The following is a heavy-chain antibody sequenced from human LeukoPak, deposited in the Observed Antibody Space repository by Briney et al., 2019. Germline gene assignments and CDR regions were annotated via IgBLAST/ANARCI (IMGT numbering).Heavy chain of an antibody. CDR3: ARGVFHFLRGYYPHYYYMDV. CDR2: INHSGST. D-gene: IGHD3-3*02. J-gene: IGHJ6*03. CDR1: GGSFSGYY. Sequence: SETLSLTCAVYGGSFSGYYWSWIRQPPGKGLEWIGEINHSGSTDYNPSLKSRVTISVDTSKNQFSLKLSSVTAADTAVYYCARGVFHFLRGYYPHYYYMDVWGKGTTVTVSS. V-gene: IGHV4-34*01.